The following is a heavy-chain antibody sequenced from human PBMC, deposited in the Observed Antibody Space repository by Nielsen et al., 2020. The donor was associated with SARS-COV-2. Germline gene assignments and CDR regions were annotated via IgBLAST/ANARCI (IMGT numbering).Heavy chain of an antibody. V-gene: IGHV1-3*01. J-gene: IGHJ5*02. D-gene: IGHD3-16*02. CDR1: GYIFNDYA. CDR3: VIVTAALAFDP. Sequence: ASVKVSCKASGYIFNDYAIHWVRQAPGQRPEWMGSIYVDSGNTKYSQKFQGRVTFTSDTSATTAFMELSSLKSEDTAVYFCVIVTAALAFDPWGQGSLVAVS. CDR2: IYVDSGNT.